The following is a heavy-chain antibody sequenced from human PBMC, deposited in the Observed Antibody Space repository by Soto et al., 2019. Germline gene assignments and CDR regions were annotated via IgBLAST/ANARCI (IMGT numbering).Heavy chain of an antibody. J-gene: IGHJ3*01. CDR2: VHSDGTTT. CDR1: GFTFDYYW. Sequence: EVQLVESGGGLVQPGESLRLSCAASGFTFDYYWMHWVRQAPGKGLVWVSRVHSDGTTTTYADSVKGRFTISRDNARNTVSLHMSSLRAEDTAIYYGARGDRGGFDLWGHGTVVTVSS. D-gene: IGHD3-10*01. CDR3: ARGDRGGFDL. V-gene: IGHV3-74*01.